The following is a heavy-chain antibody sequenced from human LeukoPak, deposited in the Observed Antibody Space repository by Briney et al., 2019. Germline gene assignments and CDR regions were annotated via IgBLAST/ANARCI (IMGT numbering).Heavy chain of an antibody. Sequence: GGSLRLSCAVSGFTFSSYGMHWVRQAPGKGLEWVAFIQYDGSEKYYADSVKGQFTMSRDNSKNTLYLQMNSLRAEDTAVYYCAKDGMYSSSSSYYFDYWGQGTLVTVSS. CDR2: IQYDGSEK. CDR1: GFTFSSYG. D-gene: IGHD6-6*01. CDR3: AKDGMYSSSSSYYFDY. J-gene: IGHJ4*02. V-gene: IGHV3-30*02.